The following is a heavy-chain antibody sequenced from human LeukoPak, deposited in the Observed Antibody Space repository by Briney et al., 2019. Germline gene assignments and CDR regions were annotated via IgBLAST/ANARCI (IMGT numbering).Heavy chain of an antibody. CDR2: ISGSGYST. V-gene: IGHV3-23*01. CDR3: AVGTSIAAGGSDYFDC. D-gene: IGHD6-13*01. J-gene: IGHJ4*02. Sequence: GGSLRLSCAASGFTFSSYAMNWVRQAPGKGLEWVSSISGSGYSTYFADSVKGRFTISRDNSKNTLYLRMNSLRAEDTAIYYCAVGTSIAAGGSDYFDCWGQGTLVTVSS. CDR1: GFTFSSYA.